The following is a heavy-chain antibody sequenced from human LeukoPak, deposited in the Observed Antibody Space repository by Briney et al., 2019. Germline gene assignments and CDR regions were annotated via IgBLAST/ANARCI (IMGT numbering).Heavy chain of an antibody. Sequence: GGSLRLSCTASGFTFGDYAMHWVRQAPGKGLEYVSAISSNGGSTYYANSVKGRFTISRDNSKNTLYLQMGSLRAEDMAVYYCARGGYDDLDENSNLSDYWGQGTLVTVSS. J-gene: IGHJ4*02. V-gene: IGHV3-64*01. CDR1: GFTFGDYA. CDR2: ISSNGGST. D-gene: IGHD4-11*01. CDR3: ARGGYDDLDENSNLSDY.